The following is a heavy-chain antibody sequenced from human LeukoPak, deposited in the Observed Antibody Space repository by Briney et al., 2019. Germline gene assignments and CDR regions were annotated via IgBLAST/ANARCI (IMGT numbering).Heavy chain of an antibody. J-gene: IGHJ4*02. CDR3: ARDHMGQGGWLQLFDY. CDR1: GFTFSSYW. Sequence: GGSLRLSCAASGFTFSSYWMSWVRQAPGKGLEWVANIKQDGSEKYYVDSVKGRFTISRDNAKNSLYLQMNSLRAEDTAVYYCARDHMGQGGWLQLFDYWGQGTLVTVSS. V-gene: IGHV3-7*01. CDR2: IKQDGSEK. D-gene: IGHD5-24*01.